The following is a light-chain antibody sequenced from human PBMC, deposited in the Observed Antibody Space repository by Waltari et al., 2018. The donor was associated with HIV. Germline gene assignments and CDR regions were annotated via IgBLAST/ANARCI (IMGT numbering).Light chain of an antibody. CDR1: SPNIGNQY. CDR3: GTWDSSLNSWE. V-gene: IGLV1-51*01. Sequence: QSVLTQPPSVSAAPGQKVTISCSGSSPNIGNQYVSWYQQLPGTAPKLLIYDTNKRPSGIADRFSGSKSGTSATLGITGLQTGDEADYYCGTWDSSLNSWEFGGGTKVTVL. CDR2: DTN. J-gene: IGLJ3*02.